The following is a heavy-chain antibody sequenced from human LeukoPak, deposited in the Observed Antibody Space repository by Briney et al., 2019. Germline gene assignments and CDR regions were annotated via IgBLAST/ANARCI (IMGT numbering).Heavy chain of an antibody. CDR2: INWNGGST. V-gene: IGHV3-20*04. CDR1: GFTFDDSV. CDR3: ARRAPSHDFDD. Sequence: GGSLRLSCAASGFTFDDSVMSWVRQAPGKGLEWVSGINWNGGSTGYADSVKGRFTISRDNAKNSLYLQMSSLRVEDTALYYCARRAPSHDFDDWGQGTLVTVSP. J-gene: IGHJ4*02.